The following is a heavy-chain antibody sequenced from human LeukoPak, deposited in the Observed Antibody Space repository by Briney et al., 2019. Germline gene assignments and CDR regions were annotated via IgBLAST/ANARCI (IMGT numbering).Heavy chain of an antibody. J-gene: IGHJ4*02. V-gene: IGHV4-59*01. CDR2: IYYSGST. CDR3: ARGSERWLQSGNDY. D-gene: IGHD5-24*01. Sequence: SETLSLTCTVSGGSISSYYWSWIWQPPGKGLEWIGYIYYSGSTNYNPSLKSRVTISVDTSKNQFSLKLSSVTAADTAVYYCARGSERWLQSGNDYWGQGTLVTVSS. CDR1: GGSISSYY.